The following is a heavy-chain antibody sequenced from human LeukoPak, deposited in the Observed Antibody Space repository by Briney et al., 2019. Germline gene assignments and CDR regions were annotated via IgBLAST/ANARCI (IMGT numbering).Heavy chain of an antibody. J-gene: IGHJ4*02. V-gene: IGHV3-23*01. CDR3: AKPPYYYDSSGRTPLYDFDY. CDR2: ISGSGGRT. Sequence: GGSLRLSCAPSGFTFSSYAMSWVRHAPGKGLEWVSAISGSGGRTYYADSVKGRFTISRDNSKNTLYLQMNSLRPEDTAVYYCAKPPYYYDSSGRTPLYDFDYWGQGTLVTVSS. CDR1: GFTFSSYA. D-gene: IGHD3-22*01.